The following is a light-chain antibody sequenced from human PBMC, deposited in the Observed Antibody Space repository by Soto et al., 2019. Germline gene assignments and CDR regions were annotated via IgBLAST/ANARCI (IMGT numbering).Light chain of an antibody. CDR1: QSISSW. V-gene: IGKV1-5*01. Sequence: DIQMTQSPSTLSASVGDRVTITCRASQSISSWLAWNQQKPGKAPKLLIYDASSLESGVPSKFSGSASETEFTLSISSLKPDDFATYYFQQYNSSLTFGGGTKVEIK. CDR3: QQYNSSLT. CDR2: DAS. J-gene: IGKJ4*01.